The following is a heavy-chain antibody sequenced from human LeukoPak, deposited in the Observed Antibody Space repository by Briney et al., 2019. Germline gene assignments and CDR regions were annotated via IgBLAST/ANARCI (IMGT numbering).Heavy chain of an antibody. Sequence: SETLSLTCTVSGGSIISGGYYWGWVRQHPGRGLEWIGYNSVSTYYNPSLKSRVTISVDPSKNQFSLKLRSVTAADTAVYYCARDSRYDSGWFDDGMDVWGPGTTVTVSS. CDR1: GGSIISGGYY. V-gene: IGHV4-31*03. CDR2: NSVST. D-gene: IGHD6-13*01. J-gene: IGHJ6*02. CDR3: ARDSRYDSGWFDDGMDV.